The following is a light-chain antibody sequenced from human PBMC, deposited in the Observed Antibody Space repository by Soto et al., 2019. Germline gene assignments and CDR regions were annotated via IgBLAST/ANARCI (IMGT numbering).Light chain of an antibody. V-gene: IGKV1-5*01. Sequence: DIQMTQSPSTLSASVGDRVIITCRASQSVVNWLDWYQQKPGEAPKLLISDASKLESGVPPRFSGVGSGTDFTLIISSLQPDDSATYYCQQYNLDPYTFGQGTNLEIK. CDR2: DAS. CDR3: QQYNLDPYT. CDR1: QSVVNW. J-gene: IGKJ2*01.